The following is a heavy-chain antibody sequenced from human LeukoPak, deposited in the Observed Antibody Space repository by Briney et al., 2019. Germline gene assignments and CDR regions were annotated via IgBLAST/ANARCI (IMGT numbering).Heavy chain of an antibody. Sequence: SVKVSCKASGYTFTSYGISWVRQAPGQGLEWMGRIIPILGIANYAQKFQGRVTITADKSTSTAYMELSSLRSEDTAVYYCARGTDGSGSYDWGQGTLVTVSS. V-gene: IGHV1-69*04. CDR1: GYTFTSYG. J-gene: IGHJ4*02. D-gene: IGHD3-10*01. CDR3: ARGTDGSGSYD. CDR2: IIPILGIA.